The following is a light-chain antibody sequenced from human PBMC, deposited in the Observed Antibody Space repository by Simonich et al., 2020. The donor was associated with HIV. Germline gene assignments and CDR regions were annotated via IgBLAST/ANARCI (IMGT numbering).Light chain of an antibody. J-gene: IGKJ1*01. CDR3: QQYGRSPKT. CDR2: DAS. V-gene: IGKV3D-20*01. Sequence: EIVLTQSPGTLSLSPGERATLSCRASQSVSSSYLAWYQQKPGLAPRLLIYDASNRATGIPDRFSGSGSGTHFTLTISRLEPEDFAVYYCQQYGRSPKTFGQGTKVEIK. CDR1: QSVSSSY.